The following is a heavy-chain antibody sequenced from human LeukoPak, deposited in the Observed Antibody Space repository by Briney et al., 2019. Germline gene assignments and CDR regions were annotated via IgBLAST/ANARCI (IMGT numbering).Heavy chain of an antibody. CDR3: AKYPSSNMIVVNH. D-gene: IGHD3-22*01. V-gene: IGHV3-23*01. CDR2: ISGSGGST. CDR1: GFTFSTYS. Sequence: GGSLRLSCAASGFTFSTYSMNWVRQAPGKGLEWVSAISGSGGSTYYADSVKGRFTISRDNSKNTLYLQMNSLRAEDTAVYYCAKYPSSNMIVVNHWGQGTLVTVSS. J-gene: IGHJ5*02.